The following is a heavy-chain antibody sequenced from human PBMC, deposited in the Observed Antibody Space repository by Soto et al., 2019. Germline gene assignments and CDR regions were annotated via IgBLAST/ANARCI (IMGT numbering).Heavy chain of an antibody. CDR2: ISTYNGDT. Sequence: QVQLVQSGSEVAKPGASERVSCTTSGYTFTKYAISWVRQAPGQGLEWMAWISTYNGDTKFAQRFQGRVTMTRDTSTSTAYMDLRSLKFDDTAVYYCARDPSNTSGNRVWFDSWGQGTLVTVSS. CDR3: ARDPSNTSGNRVWFDS. D-gene: IGHD6-19*01. CDR1: GYTFTKYA. J-gene: IGHJ5*01. V-gene: IGHV1-18*04.